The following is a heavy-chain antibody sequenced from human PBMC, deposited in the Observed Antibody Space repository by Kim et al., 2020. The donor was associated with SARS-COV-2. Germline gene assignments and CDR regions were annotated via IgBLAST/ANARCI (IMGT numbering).Heavy chain of an antibody. CDR3: ARGVGFCSGTICSNWFDP. J-gene: IGHJ5*02. CDR2: IYASGSY. D-gene: IGHD2-2*01. CDR1: GGSINSHY. V-gene: IGHV4-4*07. Sequence: SETLSLTCAVSGGSINSHYWTWIRQPAGKRLEWIGRIYASGSYSYNPSLESRLTMSVDTSKNQFSLMLSSVTAADTALYYCARGVGFCSGTICSNWFDPWGQGILVTVSS.